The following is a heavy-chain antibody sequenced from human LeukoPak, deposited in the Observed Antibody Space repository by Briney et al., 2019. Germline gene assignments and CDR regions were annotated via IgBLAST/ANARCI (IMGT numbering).Heavy chain of an antibody. V-gene: IGHV1-2*02. CDR3: AGAPPGYSGYVRHFDY. J-gene: IGHJ4*02. CDR2: INPNSGGT. D-gene: IGHD5-12*01. Sequence: ASVKVSCKASGYTFTGYYMHWVRQAPGQGLEWMGWINPNSGGTNYAQKFQGRVTMTRDTSISTAYMELSRLRSDDTAVYYCAGAPPGYSGYVRHFDYWAREPWSPSPQ. CDR1: GYTFTGYY.